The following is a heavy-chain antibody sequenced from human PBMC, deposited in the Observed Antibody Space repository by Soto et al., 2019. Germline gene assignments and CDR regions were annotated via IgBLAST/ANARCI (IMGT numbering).Heavy chain of an antibody. V-gene: IGHV3-48*02. CDR3: ARDVSGLNWFDP. CDR1: GVTFSSYS. Sequence: GGSLGLSCAASGVTFSSYSMKWFRQAPGKGLEWVSYISSSSSTIYYADSVKGRFTISRDNAKNSLYLQMNSLRDEDTAVYYCARDVSGLNWFDPWGQGTLVTVSS. D-gene: IGHD5-12*01. J-gene: IGHJ5*02. CDR2: ISSSSSTI.